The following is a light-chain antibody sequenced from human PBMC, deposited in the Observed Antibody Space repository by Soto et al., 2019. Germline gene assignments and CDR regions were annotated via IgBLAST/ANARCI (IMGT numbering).Light chain of an antibody. CDR3: QQYGGSHRVT. V-gene: IGKV3-20*01. J-gene: IGKJ4*01. CDR1: QSVSSNY. CDR2: GAS. Sequence: EIVLTQSPGTLSLSPGERATLSCRASQSVSSNYLAWYQQKPGQAPRLLIYGASSRATGIPDRFSGSGSGTDFTLTISRLEPEDFAVYYCQQYGGSHRVTFVGGTKVEIK.